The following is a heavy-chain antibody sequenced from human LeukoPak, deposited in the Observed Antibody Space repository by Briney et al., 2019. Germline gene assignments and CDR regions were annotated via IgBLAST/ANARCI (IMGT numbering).Heavy chain of an antibody. CDR2: IIPIFGTA. CDR1: GGTFSSYA. D-gene: IGHD3-16*02. V-gene: IGHV1-69*05. Sequence: SVKVSCKASGGTFSSYAISWVRQAPGQGGEWMGGIIPIFGTANYAQKFQGRVTITTDDSTSTAYMELSSLRSEDTAVYYCASGSYVWGSYRYTGPFDYWGQGTLVTVSS. CDR3: ASGSYVWGSYRYTGPFDY. J-gene: IGHJ4*02.